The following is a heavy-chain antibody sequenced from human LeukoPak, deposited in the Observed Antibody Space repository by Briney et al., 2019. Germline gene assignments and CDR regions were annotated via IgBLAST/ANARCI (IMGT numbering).Heavy chain of an antibody. J-gene: IGHJ5*02. CDR3: ARASYVGLRWLVQINWFDP. D-gene: IGHD6-19*01. Sequence: ASVKVSCKASGYTFTSYGISWVRQAPGQGLEWMGWISAYNGNTNYAQKLQGRVTMTTDTSTSTAYMELRSLRSDDTAVYYCARASYVGLRWLVQINWFDPWGQGTLVTVSS. CDR2: ISAYNGNT. CDR1: GYTFTSYG. V-gene: IGHV1-18*01.